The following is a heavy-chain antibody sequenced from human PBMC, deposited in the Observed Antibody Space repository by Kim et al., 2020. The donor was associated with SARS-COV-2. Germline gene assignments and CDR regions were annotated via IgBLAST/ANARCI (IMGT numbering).Heavy chain of an antibody. CDR1: GFTFSSYA. Sequence: GGSLRLSCAASGFTFSSYAMSWVRQAPGKGLEWVSAISGSGGSTYYADSVKGRFTISRDNSKNTLYLQMNSLRAEDTAVYYCAKDREHSSGWYRSLSHVYYYGMDVWGQGTTVTVSS. CDR2: ISGSGGST. V-gene: IGHV3-23*01. J-gene: IGHJ6*02. CDR3: AKDREHSSGWYRSLSHVYYYGMDV. D-gene: IGHD6-19*01.